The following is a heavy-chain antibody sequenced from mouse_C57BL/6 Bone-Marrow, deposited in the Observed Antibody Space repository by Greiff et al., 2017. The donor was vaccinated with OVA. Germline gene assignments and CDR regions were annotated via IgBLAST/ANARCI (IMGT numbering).Heavy chain of an antibody. D-gene: IGHD1-1*02. CDR2: IDPSDSYT. J-gene: IGHJ4*01. V-gene: IGHV1-50*01. Sequence: QVQLQQPGAELVKPGASVKLSCKASGYTFTSYWMQWVKQRPGQGLEWIGEIDPSDSYTNYNQKFKGKATLTVDTSSSTAYMQRSSLTSEDSAVYYCARCRGYGAMDYWGQGTSVTVSS. CDR1: GYTFTSYW. CDR3: ARCRGYGAMDY.